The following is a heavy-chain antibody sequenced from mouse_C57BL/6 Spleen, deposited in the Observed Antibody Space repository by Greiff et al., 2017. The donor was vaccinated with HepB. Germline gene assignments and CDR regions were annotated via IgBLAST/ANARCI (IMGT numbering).Heavy chain of an antibody. CDR3: ARCSGYEYFDV. D-gene: IGHD1-1*01. Sequence: VKVVESGAELVKPGASVKISCKASGYAFSSYWMNWVKQRPGKGLEWIGQIYPGDGDTNYNGKFKGKATLTADKSSSTAYMQLSSLTSEDSAVYFCARCSGYEYFDVWGTGTTVTVSS. CDR1: GYAFSSYW. J-gene: IGHJ1*03. V-gene: IGHV1-80*01. CDR2: IYPGDGDT.